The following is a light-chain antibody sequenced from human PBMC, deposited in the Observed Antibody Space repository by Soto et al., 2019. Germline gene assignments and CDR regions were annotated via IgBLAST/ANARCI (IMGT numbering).Light chain of an antibody. V-gene: IGKV2-28*01. CDR2: LGS. Sequence: DIVMTQSPLSLPVIPGEPASISCRSSQSLLYRNGYNHLDWYLQKPGQSPQLLIYLGSNRASGVPDRFSGSGSGTDFTLKISRVEAEDVGVYYCMQALQVPHTFGQGTKLEIK. CDR1: QSLLYRNGYNH. J-gene: IGKJ2*01. CDR3: MQALQVPHT.